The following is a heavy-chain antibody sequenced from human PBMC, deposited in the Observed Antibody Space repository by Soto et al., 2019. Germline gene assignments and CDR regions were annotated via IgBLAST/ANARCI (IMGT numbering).Heavy chain of an antibody. CDR2: IWYDGSNK. V-gene: IGHV3-33*01. CDR1: GFTFSSYG. Sequence: GGSLRLSCAASGFTFSSYGMHWVRQAPGKGLEWVAVIWYDGSNKYYADSVKGRFTISRDNSKNTLYLQMNSLRAEDTAVYYCARDSGGYSSAGYYYYGMDVWGQGTTVTVSS. J-gene: IGHJ6*02. CDR3: ARDSGGYSSAGYYYYGMDV. D-gene: IGHD6-25*01.